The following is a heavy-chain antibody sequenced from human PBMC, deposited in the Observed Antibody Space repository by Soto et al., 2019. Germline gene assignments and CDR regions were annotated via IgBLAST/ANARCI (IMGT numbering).Heavy chain of an antibody. CDR2: IYSGGST. CDR1: GFTVSSNY. CDR3: ARGRGNYYGMDV. V-gene: IGHV3-53*01. J-gene: IGHJ6*02. Sequence: XGSLVISCAASGFTVSSNYMSWVRQAPGKGLEGVSVIYSGGSTYYADSVKGRFTISRDNSKNTLYLQMNSLRAEDTDVYYCARGRGNYYGMDVWGQGITGTVT.